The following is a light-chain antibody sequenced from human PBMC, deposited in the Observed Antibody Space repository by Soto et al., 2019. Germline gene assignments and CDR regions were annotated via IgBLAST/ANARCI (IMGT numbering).Light chain of an antibody. J-gene: IGKJ2*01. CDR1: RSISRTF. CDR3: QQYPPST. V-gene: IGKV3-20*01. Sequence: EVVLTQSPGTLSVSPGERATLSCRASRSISRTFLAWYQRKHGLAPRLLIYGASSRATGVPDRFSGSGSGPDFTLTISRLEPEDFAVYYCQQYPPSTFGQGTKLEIK. CDR2: GAS.